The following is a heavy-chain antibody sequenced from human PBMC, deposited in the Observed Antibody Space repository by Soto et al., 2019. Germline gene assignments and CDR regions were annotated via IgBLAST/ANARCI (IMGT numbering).Heavy chain of an antibody. J-gene: IGHJ4*02. CDR3: ARNRWDDFWYYFDY. D-gene: IGHD1-26*01. V-gene: IGHV3-7*01. Sequence: GGSLRLSCAASGFTFSSYWMSWVRQAPGKGLEWVANIKQDGSEKYYVDSVKGRFTISRDNAKNSLYLQMNSLRAEDTAVYYCARNRWDDFWYYFDYWGQGTLVTVSS. CDR1: GFTFSSYW. CDR2: IKQDGSEK.